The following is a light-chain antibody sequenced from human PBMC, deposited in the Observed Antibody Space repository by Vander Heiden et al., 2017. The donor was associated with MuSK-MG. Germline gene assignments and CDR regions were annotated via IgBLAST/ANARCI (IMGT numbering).Light chain of an antibody. Sequence: DIQLTQFPSSLSASVGDRVTITCRVSQGISNYLNWYRQKPGKVPKLLIYSASNLQSAVPSRFSGSGSGTDFTLTIISLLPEDVATYYGCPTYDARNTFGGGTKVEIK. CDR3: CPTYDARNT. V-gene: IGKV1-27*01. J-gene: IGKJ4*01. CDR1: QGISNY. CDR2: SAS.